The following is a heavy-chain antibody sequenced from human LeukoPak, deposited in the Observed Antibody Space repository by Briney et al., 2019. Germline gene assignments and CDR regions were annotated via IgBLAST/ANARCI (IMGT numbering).Heavy chain of an antibody. V-gene: IGHV3-20*04. J-gene: IGHJ4*02. D-gene: IGHD5-24*01. Sequence: GGSLRLSCAASGSTFDDYGMSWVRQAPGKGLEWVSGINWNGGSTGYADSVKGRFTISRDNAKNSLYLRMNSLRAEDTALYYCARRRWLQFGSFDYWGQGTLVTVSS. CDR1: GSTFDDYG. CDR3: ARRRWLQFGSFDY. CDR2: INWNGGST.